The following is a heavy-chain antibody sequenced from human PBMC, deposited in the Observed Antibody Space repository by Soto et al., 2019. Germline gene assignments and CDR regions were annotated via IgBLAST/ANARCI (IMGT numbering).Heavy chain of an antibody. CDR2: IYNSGST. J-gene: IGHJ2*01. Sequence: QLQLQEARPGLVKPSETLSLTCSVSGASISKNYYWSWVRHTPGKGLEWIANIYNSGSTNYNPSLSSRVTLSVHKAKQHVSLPLSSVTAADTAVYFCGPEVGGVYWYFGRWGGGTLVTVSS. D-gene: IGHD1-26*01. CDR1: GASISKNYY. V-gene: IGHV4-4*02. CDR3: GPEVGGVYWYFGR.